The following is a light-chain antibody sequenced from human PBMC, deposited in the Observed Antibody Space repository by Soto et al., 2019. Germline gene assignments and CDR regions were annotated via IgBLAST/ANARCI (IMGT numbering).Light chain of an antibody. CDR3: SSYAASNNFYFV. CDR1: SSDVGGYNY. CDR2: EVT. Sequence: QSALTQPPSASGSPGQSVTISCTGTSSDVGGYNYVSWYQQYPGSAPKLMIYEVTKRPSGVPERFSGSKSGNTASLTVSGLQAEDEADYYCSSYAASNNFYFVFGGGTKLTVL. V-gene: IGLV2-8*01. J-gene: IGLJ3*02.